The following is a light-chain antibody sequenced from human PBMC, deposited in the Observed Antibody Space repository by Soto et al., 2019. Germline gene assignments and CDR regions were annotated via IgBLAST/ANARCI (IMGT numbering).Light chain of an antibody. V-gene: IGKV1-5*03. CDR3: QQYNNWPPIT. Sequence: DIQMTQSPSTLSASVGDRVSINCRASQSISAWLAWYQQRPGKAPRLLIYKASTLEIGVPSRFSGSGSGTEFTLTISSLQPDDVAIYYCQQYNNWPPITFGQGTRLEI. J-gene: IGKJ5*01. CDR1: QSISAW. CDR2: KAS.